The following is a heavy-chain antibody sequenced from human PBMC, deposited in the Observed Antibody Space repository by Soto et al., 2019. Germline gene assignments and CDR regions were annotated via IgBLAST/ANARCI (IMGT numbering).Heavy chain of an antibody. CDR1: GDSFSNKW. Sequence: GESLKISCKGSGDSFSNKWIGWVRQMPGKGLEWMGIIHPDDSDSRYTPSFQGQVTIPADRSISTTYLQWATPKASDTATYYCARLSGYSSGYYYGIDVWGQGTTVTVSS. CDR3: ARLSGYSSGYYYGIDV. J-gene: IGHJ6*02. D-gene: IGHD5-12*01. V-gene: IGHV5-51*01. CDR2: IHPDDSDS.